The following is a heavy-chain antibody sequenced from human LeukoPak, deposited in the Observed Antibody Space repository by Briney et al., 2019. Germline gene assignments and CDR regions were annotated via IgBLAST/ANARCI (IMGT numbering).Heavy chain of an antibody. CDR3: ARHDIAVAGTGGFDY. V-gene: IGHV4-39*01. Sequence: SETLSLTCTVSGGSISSSSYYWGWIRQPPGKGLEWIGSIYYSGSTYYNPSLKSRVTISVDTSKNQFSLKLSSVTAADTAVYYWARHDIAVAGTGGFDYGGQGTLVTVS. CDR2: IYYSGST. D-gene: IGHD6-19*01. J-gene: IGHJ4*02. CDR1: GGSISSSSYY.